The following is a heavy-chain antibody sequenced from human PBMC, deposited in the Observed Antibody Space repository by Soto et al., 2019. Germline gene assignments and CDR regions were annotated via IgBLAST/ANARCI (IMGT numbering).Heavy chain of an antibody. J-gene: IGHJ5*02. Sequence: TLSLTCAVSGGSISSGGYSWSWIRQPPGKGLEWIGYIYHSGRTNYNPSLKSRVTISVDRSKNQFSLKLSSVTAADTAVYYCARVPGPWGQGTLVTVSS. V-gene: IGHV4-30-2*01. CDR3: ARVPGP. CDR2: IYHSGRT. CDR1: GGSISSGGYS. D-gene: IGHD3-10*01.